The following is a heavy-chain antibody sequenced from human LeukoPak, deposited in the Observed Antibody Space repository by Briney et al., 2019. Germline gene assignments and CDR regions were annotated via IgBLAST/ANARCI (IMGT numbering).Heavy chain of an antibody. D-gene: IGHD6-19*01. CDR1: GYTFTNFD. CDR2: MNPVSGNA. J-gene: IGHJ4*02. CDR3: ARIAVAGPEGFDY. V-gene: IGHV1-8*01. Sequence: SVKVSCKASGYTFTNFDINWVRQAPGQGLEWMGWMNPVSGNAGSAQKLQGRVTMTTDTSTSTAYMELRSLRSDDTAVYYCARIAVAGPEGFDYWGQGTLVTVSS.